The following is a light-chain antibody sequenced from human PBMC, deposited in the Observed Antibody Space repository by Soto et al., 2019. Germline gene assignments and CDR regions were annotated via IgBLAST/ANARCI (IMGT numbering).Light chain of an antibody. V-gene: IGKV3-15*01. CDR2: GAS. Sequence: IMMTQSPATLSVSPGETATLSCRASQSVGGNLAWYQQKPGQAPRLLIYGASTRATGLPARFSGSGSGTEFTLTISSLQPEDFASYYCQLLDSFPLTFGQGTRLEIK. CDR3: QLLDSFPLT. J-gene: IGKJ5*01. CDR1: QSVGGN.